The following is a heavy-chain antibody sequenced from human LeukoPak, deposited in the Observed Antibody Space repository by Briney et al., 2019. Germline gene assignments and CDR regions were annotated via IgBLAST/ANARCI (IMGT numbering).Heavy chain of an antibody. J-gene: IGHJ5*02. V-gene: IGHV1-69*04. Sequence: SVKVSCKTSGGTFSSYAISWVRQAPGQGLEWMGRIIPILGIANYAQKFQGRVTITADKSTSTVYMELSSLRSEDTAVYYCAREFYYYDSSGYLRWFDPWGQGTLVTVSS. D-gene: IGHD3-22*01. CDR2: IIPILGIA. CDR3: AREFYYYDSSGYLRWFDP. CDR1: GGTFSSYA.